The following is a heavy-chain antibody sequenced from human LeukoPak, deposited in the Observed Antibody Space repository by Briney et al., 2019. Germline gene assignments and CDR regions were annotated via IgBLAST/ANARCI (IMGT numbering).Heavy chain of an antibody. J-gene: IGHJ4*02. D-gene: IGHD6-6*01. V-gene: IGHV3-53*01. CDR3: ARSSRLTFDY. CDR1: GFTVSSNY. Sequence: GGSLRLSCAASGFTVSSNYMSWVRQAPGKRLEWVSVIYSGGSTYYADSVKGRFTISRDNAKNSLYLQMNSLRAEDTAVYYCARSSRLTFDYWGQGTLVTVSS. CDR2: IYSGGST.